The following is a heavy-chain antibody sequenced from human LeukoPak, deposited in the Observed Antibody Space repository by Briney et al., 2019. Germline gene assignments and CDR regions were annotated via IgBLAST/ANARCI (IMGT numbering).Heavy chain of an antibody. V-gene: IGHV3-21*01. J-gene: IGHJ6*02. D-gene: IGHD6-13*01. CDR3: ARGYSSSWGRPLHYYYYGMDV. Sequence: GGSLRLSCAASGFTFSSYRMNWVRQAPGRGLEWVSSISSRRSNIYYADSVRGQLTIPRDNAKNSLYLQMNSLRAEDTAVYYCARGYSSSWGRPLHYYYYGMDVWGQGTTVTVSS. CDR1: GFTFSSYR. CDR2: ISSRRSNI.